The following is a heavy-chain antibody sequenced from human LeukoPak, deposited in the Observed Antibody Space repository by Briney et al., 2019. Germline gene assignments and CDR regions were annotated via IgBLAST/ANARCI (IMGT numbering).Heavy chain of an antibody. CDR2: IYPGDSDT. V-gene: IGHV5-51*01. J-gene: IGHJ4*02. D-gene: IGHD5-12*01. Sequence: RGESLKISCKGSGYSFTSYWIAWVRQMPGKGLEWMGIIYPGDSDTRYSPSFQGQVTISADKFIAYLQWGSLKASDTAMYYCARRGYSGYDSPLGYWGQGTLVTVSS. CDR1: GYSFTSYW. CDR3: ARRGYSGYDSPLGY.